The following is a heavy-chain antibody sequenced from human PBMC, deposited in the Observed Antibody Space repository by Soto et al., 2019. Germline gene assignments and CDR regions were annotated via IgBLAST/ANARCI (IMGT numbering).Heavy chain of an antibody. CDR1: GDSMISRNYF. CDR3: ARHSSSARGWFDP. CDR2: AYTTGGT. V-gene: IGHV4-39*07. D-gene: IGHD2-2*01. Sequence: PSETQSLTCSVSGDSMISRNYFWGWIHQPPGKGLEFIGSAYTTGGTSYNPSLKSRVTISMDTSKNQFSLNLSSVTAADTAVYYCARHSSSARGWFDPWGQGTLVTVSS. J-gene: IGHJ5*02.